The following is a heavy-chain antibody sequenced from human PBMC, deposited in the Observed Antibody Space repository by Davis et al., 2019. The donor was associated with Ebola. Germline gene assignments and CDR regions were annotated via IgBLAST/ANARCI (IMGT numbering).Heavy chain of an antibody. V-gene: IGHV3-7*01. CDR1: GFTFSSYW. CDR2: IKQDGSEK. CDR3: ARFSATMRDYYYYGMDV. Sequence: GGSLRLSCAASGFTFSSYWMSWVRQAPGKGLEWVANIKQDGSEKYYVDSVKGRFTISRDNAKNSLYLQMNSLRAEDTAVYYCARFSATMRDYYYYGMDVWGQGTTVTVSS. D-gene: IGHD5-24*01. J-gene: IGHJ6*02.